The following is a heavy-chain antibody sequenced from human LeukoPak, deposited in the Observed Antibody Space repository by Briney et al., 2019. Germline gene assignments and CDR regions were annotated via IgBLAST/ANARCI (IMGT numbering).Heavy chain of an antibody. CDR1: GGSISSYY. Sequence: SETLSLTCTVSGGSISSYYWSWIRQPAGKGLEWIGRIYTSGSTNYNPSLKSRVTMSVDTSKNQFSLKLSSVTAADTAVYYCARASKYYYDSSGYSPRPYYFDYWGQGTLVTVSS. J-gene: IGHJ4*02. D-gene: IGHD3-22*01. V-gene: IGHV4-4*07. CDR2: IYTSGST. CDR3: ARASKYYYDSSGYSPRPYYFDY.